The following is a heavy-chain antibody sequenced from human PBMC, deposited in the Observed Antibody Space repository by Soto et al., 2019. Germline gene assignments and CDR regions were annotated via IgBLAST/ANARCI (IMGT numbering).Heavy chain of an antibody. CDR3: PRAVADNQVEY. V-gene: IGHV4-39*01. CDR2: IYYSGST. CDR1: GGSISSSSYY. Sequence: PSDTLSLTFTVSGGSISSSSYYWCWIRQPPGKGLEWIGSIYYSGSTYYNPSLKSRVTISVDTSKNQFSLKLSSVTAADTAVYYCPRAVADNQVEYWGQGTLVTVS. D-gene: IGHD6-19*01. J-gene: IGHJ4*02.